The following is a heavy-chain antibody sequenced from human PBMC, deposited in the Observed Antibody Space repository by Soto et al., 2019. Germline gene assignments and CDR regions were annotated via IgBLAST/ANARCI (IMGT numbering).Heavy chain of an antibody. CDR2: IHPSGST. CDR3: ARGRDAYKGGRS. Sequence: ETLSLTCAIYGGSFTTYYLIWTRQPPGKGLEWIGEIHPSGSTNYNPSLESRVTISLDTSKNHFSLNLRFMTAADTAVYYCARGRDAYKGGRSWGQGTPVTVSA. D-gene: IGHD1-1*01. J-gene: IGHJ4*02. V-gene: IGHV4-34*01. CDR1: GGSFTTYY.